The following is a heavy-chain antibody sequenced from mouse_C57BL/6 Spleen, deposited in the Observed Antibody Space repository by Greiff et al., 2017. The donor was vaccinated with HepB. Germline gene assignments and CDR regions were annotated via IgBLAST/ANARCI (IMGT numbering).Heavy chain of an antibody. Sequence: VQLKESGGGLVKPGGSLKLSCAASGFTFSDYGMHWVRQAPEKGLEWVAYISSGSSTIYYADTVKGRFTISRDNAKNTLFLQMTSLRSEDTAMYYCARGGGNWNYYAMDYWGQGTSVTVSS. CDR2: ISSGSSTI. J-gene: IGHJ4*01. V-gene: IGHV5-17*01. CDR1: GFTFSDYG. D-gene: IGHD2-1*01. CDR3: ARGGGNWNYYAMDY.